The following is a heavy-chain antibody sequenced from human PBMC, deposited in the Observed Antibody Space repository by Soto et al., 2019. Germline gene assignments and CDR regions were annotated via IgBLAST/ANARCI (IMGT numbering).Heavy chain of an antibody. J-gene: IGHJ4*02. CDR2: ISGSGGLT. V-gene: IGHV3-23*01. CDR3: AKSLSASPNYFFDY. Sequence: EMQLLVSGGGLVQPGGSVRLSCAASGFPFNSYAMSWVRQAPGKGLEWVSGISGSGGLTYYADSVKGRFTISRDNSKNTLYLQMNSLIADDTAVYYCAKSLSASPNYFFDYWGQGTLVSVSS. CDR1: GFPFNSYA.